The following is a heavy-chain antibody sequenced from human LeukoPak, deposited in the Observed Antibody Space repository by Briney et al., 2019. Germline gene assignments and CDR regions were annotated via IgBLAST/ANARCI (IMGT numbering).Heavy chain of an antibody. Sequence: ASVKVSCKASGYTFTDYYMHWVRQAPGQGLEWMGWITPNSGGTNYAQPSQGRVSMTRDTSISTAYIELTRLRSDDPAVYYCARAGVWDYDDSSGYHNGAFDIWGQGTMVTVSS. J-gene: IGHJ3*02. V-gene: IGHV1-2*02. CDR2: ITPNSGGT. CDR3: ARAGVWDYDDSSGYHNGAFDI. CDR1: GYTFTDYY. D-gene: IGHD3-22*01.